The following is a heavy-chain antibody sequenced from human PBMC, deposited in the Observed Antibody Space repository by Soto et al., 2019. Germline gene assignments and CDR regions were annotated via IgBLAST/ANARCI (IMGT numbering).Heavy chain of an antibody. Sequence: GGSLRLSCAASGFTFSSYAMHWVRQAPGKGLEWVAVISYDGSNKYYADSVKGRFTISRDNSKNTLYLQMNSLRAEDTAVYYCARGKYCSSTSCYRSRYGMDVWGQGTTVTVSS. V-gene: IGHV3-30-3*01. D-gene: IGHD2-2*01. CDR2: ISYDGSNK. CDR3: ARGKYCSSTSCYRSRYGMDV. J-gene: IGHJ6*02. CDR1: GFTFSSYA.